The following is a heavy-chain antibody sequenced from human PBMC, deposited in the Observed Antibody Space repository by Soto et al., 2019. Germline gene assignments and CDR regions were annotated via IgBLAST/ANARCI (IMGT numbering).Heavy chain of an antibody. CDR1: GFTFSDYY. CDR3: ARAKTTVFDYFDY. Sequence: PGGSVRLSCAASGFTFSDYYMSWIRQAPGKGLEWVSYISSSSSYTNYADSVKGRFTISRDNAKNSLYLQMNSLRAEDTAVYYCARAKTTVFDYFDYWGQGTLVTVSS. V-gene: IGHV3-11*06. J-gene: IGHJ4*02. CDR2: ISSSSSYT. D-gene: IGHD4-4*01.